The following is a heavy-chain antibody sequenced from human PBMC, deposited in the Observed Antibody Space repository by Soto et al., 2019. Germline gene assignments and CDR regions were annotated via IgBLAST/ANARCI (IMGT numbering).Heavy chain of an antibody. CDR2: INPNSGGT. CDR1: GYTFTGYY. CDR3: ARGLKTTYYYDSSGYYADY. J-gene: IGHJ4*02. D-gene: IGHD3-22*01. V-gene: IGHV1-2*02. Sequence: ASVKVSCKASGYTFTGYYMHRVRQAPGQGLEWMGWINPNSGGTNYAQKFQGRVTMTRDTSISTAYMELSRLRSDDTAVYYCARGLKTTYYYDSSGYYADYWGQGTLVTVSS.